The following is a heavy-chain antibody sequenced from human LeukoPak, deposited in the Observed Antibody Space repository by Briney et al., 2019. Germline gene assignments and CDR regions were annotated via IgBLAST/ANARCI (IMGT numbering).Heavy chain of an antibody. J-gene: IGHJ4*02. CDR3: ARDDYYDSSGLDY. CDR1: GLTVSRHY. V-gene: IGHV3-53*01. D-gene: IGHD3-22*01. CDR2: ISTGGST. Sequence: GGSLRLSCAASGLTVSRHYMTWVRQAPGKGLEWLSVISTGGSTNYADSVKGRFTISRDSSKNTLFLQMNSLRADDTAVYYCARDDYYDSSGLDYWGQETLVTVSS.